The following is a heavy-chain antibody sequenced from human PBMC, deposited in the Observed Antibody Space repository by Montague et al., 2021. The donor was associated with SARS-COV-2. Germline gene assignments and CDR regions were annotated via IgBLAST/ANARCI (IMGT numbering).Heavy chain of an antibody. J-gene: IGHJ4*02. Sequence: ETLSLTCTVSGDSISYFYWSWIRQPAGKGLEWIGRVSASGSTNXNPSLNSRVTMSVDTSKKQFSLRLSPVTAADTAVYYCARDVVAAPGTFDYWGQGTLVTVSS. D-gene: IGHD6-13*01. CDR1: GDSISYFY. V-gene: IGHV4-4*07. CDR3: ARDVVAAPGTFDY. CDR2: VSASGST.